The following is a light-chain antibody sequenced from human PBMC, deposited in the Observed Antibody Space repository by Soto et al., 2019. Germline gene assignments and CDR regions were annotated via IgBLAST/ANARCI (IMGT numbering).Light chain of an antibody. CDR3: QKYNSAPRT. CDR1: QTISSW. Sequence: DIQMTQSPSTLSASVGDRVTITCRASQTISSWLAWYQQLPGKAPKLLIYDAYTLQSGVPSRFSGSGSGTDFTLTISSLQPEDVATYYCQKYNSAPRTFGQGTKVDIK. J-gene: IGKJ1*01. V-gene: IGKV1-27*01. CDR2: DAY.